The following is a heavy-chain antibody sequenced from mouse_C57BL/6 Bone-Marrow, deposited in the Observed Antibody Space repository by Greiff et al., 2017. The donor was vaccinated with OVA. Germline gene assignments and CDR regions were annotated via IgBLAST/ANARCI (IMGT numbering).Heavy chain of an antibody. D-gene: IGHD1-1*01. CDR2: IDPSDSYT. CDR3: TTRVITTVVATDY. CDR1: GYTFTSYW. Sequence: QVQLQQPGAELVKPGASVKLSCKASGYTFTSYWMQWVKQRPGQGLEWIGEIDPSDSYTNYNQKFKGKATMTAETSSNTAYLQLSSLTSEDTAVYYCTTRVITTVVATDYWGQGTTLTVSS. V-gene: IGHV1-50*01. J-gene: IGHJ2*01.